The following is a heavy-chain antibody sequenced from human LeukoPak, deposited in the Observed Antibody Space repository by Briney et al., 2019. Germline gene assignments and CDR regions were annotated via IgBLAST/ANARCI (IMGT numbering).Heavy chain of an antibody. CDR3: ARGEYYGSGSYYPGDY. Sequence: SETLSLTCTVSGGSISSGGYYWSWIRQHPGRGLEWIGYIHNSGSTYYNPSLKSPVSISVDTSKSHFSLRLSSVTAADTAVYYCARGEYYGSGSYYPGDYWGQGTLVTVSS. CDR1: GGSISSGGYY. J-gene: IGHJ4*02. D-gene: IGHD3-10*01. V-gene: IGHV4-31*01. CDR2: IHNSGST.